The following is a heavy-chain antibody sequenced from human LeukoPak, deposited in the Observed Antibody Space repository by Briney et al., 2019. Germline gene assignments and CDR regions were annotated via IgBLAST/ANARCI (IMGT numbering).Heavy chain of an antibody. CDR3: TTSLLGQGYYYHGLDV. V-gene: IGHV3-15*07. CDR1: GFTFSSYW. Sequence: GGSLRLSCAASGFTFSSYWMNWVRQAPGKGLEWVGHIKNKRDGGTTDYAAPVKGRFTISRNDSDTALYLQMNSLKTEDAAVYFCTTSLLGQGYYYHGLDVWGQGTTVTVSS. CDR2: IKNKRDGGTT. D-gene: IGHD3-22*01. J-gene: IGHJ6*02.